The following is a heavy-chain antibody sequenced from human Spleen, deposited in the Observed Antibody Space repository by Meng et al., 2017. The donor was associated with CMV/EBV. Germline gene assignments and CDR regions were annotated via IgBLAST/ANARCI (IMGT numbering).Heavy chain of an antibody. CDR1: GASISNSRW. Sequence: SGASISNSRWWGWVRQPPGKGLEWIGEIFDSGITNYNPSLKSRLTISGDKSHNQFSLKLNSVTAADTAVYYCARAYCGGDCYSGFDYWGQGILVTVSS. V-gene: IGHV4-4*02. J-gene: IGHJ4*02. CDR3: ARAYCGGDCYSGFDY. D-gene: IGHD2-21*01. CDR2: IFDSGIT.